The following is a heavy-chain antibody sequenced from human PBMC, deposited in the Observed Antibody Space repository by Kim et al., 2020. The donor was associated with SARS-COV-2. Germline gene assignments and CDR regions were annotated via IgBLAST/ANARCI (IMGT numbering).Heavy chain of an antibody. D-gene: IGHD6-13*01. CDR3: ARDGVSSSWSYYYYYGMDV. Sequence: GRFTISRDNAKNSLYLQMNSLRAEDTAVYYCARDGVSSSWSYYYYYGMDVWGQGTTVTVSS. V-gene: IGHV3-11*05. J-gene: IGHJ6*02.